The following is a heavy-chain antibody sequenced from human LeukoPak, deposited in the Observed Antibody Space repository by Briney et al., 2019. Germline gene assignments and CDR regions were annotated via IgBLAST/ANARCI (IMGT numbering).Heavy chain of an antibody. J-gene: IGHJ5*02. CDR2: INHSGST. D-gene: IGHD2-15*01. CDR1: GGSFSGYY. V-gene: IGHV4-34*01. CDR3: ARVDCSGGSRYPGRWFDP. Sequence: SETLSLTCAVYGGSFSGYYWSWIRQPPGKGLEWIGEINHSGSTNYNPSLKSRVTISVDTSKNQFSLKLSSVTAADTAVYYCARVDCSGGSRYPGRWFDPWGQGTLVTVSS.